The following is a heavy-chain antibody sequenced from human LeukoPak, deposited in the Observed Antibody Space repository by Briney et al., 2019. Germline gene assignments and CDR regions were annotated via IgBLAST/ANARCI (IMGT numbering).Heavy chain of an antibody. J-gene: IGHJ5*02. V-gene: IGHV4-4*02. Sequence: SETLSLTCAVSGGSISSSNWWSWVRQPPGKGLEWIGEIYHSGSTNYNPSLKSRVTISVDKPKNQFSLKLSSVTAADTAVYYCARDRKYLNWFDPWGQGTLVTVSS. CDR1: GGSISSSNW. CDR3: ARDRKYLNWFDP. D-gene: IGHD2-2*01. CDR2: IYHSGST.